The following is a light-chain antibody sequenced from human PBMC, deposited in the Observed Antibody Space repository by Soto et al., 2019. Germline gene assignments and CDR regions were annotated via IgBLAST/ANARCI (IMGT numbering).Light chain of an antibody. CDR2: TAS. Sequence: IQMTQSPSSVSASVGXXVTITCRASQXXSXXLAWYQQKPGKAPKLLIYTASKLQSGVPSRFSGSGSGADFTLTISSLQPEDFATYYCQQANSFPFTFGPGTKVDIK. CDR3: QQANSFPFT. CDR1: QXXSXX. V-gene: IGKV1-12*01. J-gene: IGKJ3*01.